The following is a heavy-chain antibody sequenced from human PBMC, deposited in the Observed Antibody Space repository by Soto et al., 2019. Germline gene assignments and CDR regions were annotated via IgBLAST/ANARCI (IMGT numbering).Heavy chain of an antibody. V-gene: IGHV3-11*01. J-gene: IGHJ6*03. CDR1: GFTFSDYY. Sequence: GGPLRPSCAAAGFTFSDYYMIWIRQAPGKGLEWVSYISSSGSTIYYADSVRGRFTISRDTAKNSLYLQMTSLRAEDTAVYYCAKGHYYYYMDVWGKGTTVTVSS. CDR2: ISSSGSTI. CDR3: AKGHYYYYMDV.